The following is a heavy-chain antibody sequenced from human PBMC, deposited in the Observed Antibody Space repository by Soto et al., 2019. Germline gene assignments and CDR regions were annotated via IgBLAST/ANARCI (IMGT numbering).Heavy chain of an antibody. CDR1: GGTFSSYA. CDR2: IIPIFGTA. CDR3: ARDKVGYYDSSGYYRVSVPPDYYYGMDV. D-gene: IGHD3-22*01. J-gene: IGHJ6*02. V-gene: IGHV1-69*01. Sequence: QVQLVQSGAEVKKPGSSVKVSCKASGGTFSSYAISWVRQAPRQGLEWMGGIIPIFGTANYAQKFQGRVTITADELTSTAYMELSSLRSEDTAVYYCARDKVGYYDSSGYYRVSVPPDYYYGMDVWGQGTTVTVSS.